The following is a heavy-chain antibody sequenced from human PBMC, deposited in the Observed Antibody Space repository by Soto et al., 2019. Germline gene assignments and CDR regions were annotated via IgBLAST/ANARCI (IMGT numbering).Heavy chain of an antibody. CDR3: AREAGGSNIAAVLLDP. Sequence: PGGSLRLSCAASGFTFNNYAMSWVRQAPGKGLEWVSVISGSGGSTYYVDSVKGRFTVSRDNSKNTLYLQMNSLRAEDTAVYYCAREAGGSNIAAVLLDPWGQGTLVTVSS. V-gene: IGHV3-23*01. D-gene: IGHD3-3*02. CDR2: ISGSGGST. J-gene: IGHJ5*02. CDR1: GFTFNNYA.